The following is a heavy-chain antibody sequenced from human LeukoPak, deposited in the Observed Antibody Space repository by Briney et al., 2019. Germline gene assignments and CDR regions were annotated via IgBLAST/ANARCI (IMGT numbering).Heavy chain of an antibody. V-gene: IGHV1-2*02. Sequence: ASGKVSCKASGYTLTAYYMLWVRQAPGQGFEWMGWINPNDGDTNYAQKYPGRGTMTRDTSTSTAHMYVSRLRSDDTAVYVCACANFLCWSTCYSLPDYWGQGTPVTVSS. J-gene: IGHJ4*02. CDR3: ACANFLCWSTCYSLPDY. CDR1: GYTLTAYY. D-gene: IGHD3-3*01. CDR2: INPNDGDT.